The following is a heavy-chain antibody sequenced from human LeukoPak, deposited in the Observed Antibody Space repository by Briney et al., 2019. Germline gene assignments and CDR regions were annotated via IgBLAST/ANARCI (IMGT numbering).Heavy chain of an antibody. Sequence: QSGGSLRLSCAASGFTFSDFGMHWVRQAPGKGLEWVAFIRHDGGDKYYADSVRGRFTISRDNSKNTVYLQMNSLRTEDTSVYYCAKERSASGGSCFLCFDDWGQGTLVTVSS. D-gene: IGHD2-15*01. CDR3: AKERSASGGSCFLCFDD. CDR1: GFTFSDFG. J-gene: IGHJ4*02. CDR2: IRHDGGDK. V-gene: IGHV3-30*02.